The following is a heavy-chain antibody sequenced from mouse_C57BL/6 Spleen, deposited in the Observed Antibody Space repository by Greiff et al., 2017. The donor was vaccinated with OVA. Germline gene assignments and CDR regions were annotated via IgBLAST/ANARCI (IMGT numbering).Heavy chain of an antibody. Sequence: EVMLVESGGGLVKPGGSPKLSCAASGFTFSSYAMSWVRQTPEKRLEWVATISDGGSYTYYPDNVKGRFTISRDNAKNNLYLQMSHLKSEDTAMYYCARDPYDYDYAMDYWGQGTSVTVSS. CDR3: ARDPYDYDYAMDY. V-gene: IGHV5-4*01. CDR2: ISDGGSYT. J-gene: IGHJ4*01. D-gene: IGHD2-4*01. CDR1: GFTFSSYA.